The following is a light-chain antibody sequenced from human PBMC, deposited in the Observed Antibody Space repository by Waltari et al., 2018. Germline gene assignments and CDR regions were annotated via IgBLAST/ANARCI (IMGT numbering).Light chain of an antibody. CDR1: QSVSRA. V-gene: IGKV3-20*01. CDR3: QHYVRLPVT. J-gene: IGKJ1*01. CDR2: AAS. Sequence: EIVLTQSPGTLSLSPGDRATLPCRASQSVSRALAWYQQKPGQAPRLLIYAASSRATGIPDRFSGSGSGTDFSLTISRLEPEDFAVYYCQHYVRLPVTFGQGTKVEIK.